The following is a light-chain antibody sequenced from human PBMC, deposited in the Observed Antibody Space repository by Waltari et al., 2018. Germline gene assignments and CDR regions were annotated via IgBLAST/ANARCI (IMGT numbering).Light chain of an antibody. CDR1: SSTIGTHT. J-gene: IGLJ3*02. CDR2: VNN. Sequence: QSVLTPPPSASGTPGQRVTLPCSGSSSTIGTHTVNWYQQLPGTSPTLLIYVNNQRPSGVPDRFSGSKSGTSASLAISGLQSEDEADYYCAAWDSSLNGFWAFGGGTKLTVL. V-gene: IGLV1-44*01. CDR3: AAWDSSLNGFWA.